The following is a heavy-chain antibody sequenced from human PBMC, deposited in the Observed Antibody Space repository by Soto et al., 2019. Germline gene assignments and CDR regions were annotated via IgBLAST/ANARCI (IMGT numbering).Heavy chain of an antibody. CDR3: ARIQLGYCSSTSCYDVYYYYYYGMDV. Sequence: GGSLRLSCAASGFTFSSYSMNWVRQAPGKGLEWVSSISSSSSYIYYADSVKGRFTISRDNAKNSLYLQMNSLRAEDTAVYYCARIQLGYCSSTSCYDVYYYYYYGMDVWGQGTTVTVSS. D-gene: IGHD2-2*01. CDR2: ISSSSSYI. V-gene: IGHV3-21*01. CDR1: GFTFSSYS. J-gene: IGHJ6*02.